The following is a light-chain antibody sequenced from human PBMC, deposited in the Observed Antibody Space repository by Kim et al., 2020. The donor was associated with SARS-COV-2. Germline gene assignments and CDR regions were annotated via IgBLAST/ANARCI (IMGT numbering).Light chain of an antibody. J-gene: IGKJ4*01. CDR1: QDISSD. V-gene: IGKV1-9*01. Sequence: ASVGDRVTITCRASQDISSDLGWYQQKPGKAPKLLIYAASTLQSGVPSRFSGSGSGADFTLTISSLQPEDFATYYCQQLNSFPLTFGGGTKVDIK. CDR2: AAS. CDR3: QQLNSFPLT.